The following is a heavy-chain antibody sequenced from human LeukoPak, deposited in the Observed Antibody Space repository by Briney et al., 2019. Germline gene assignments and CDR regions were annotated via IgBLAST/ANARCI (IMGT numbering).Heavy chain of an antibody. CDR1: GGSFSGYY. D-gene: IGHD5-18*01. J-gene: IGHJ4*02. Sequence: TSETLSLTCAVYGGSFSGYYWSWIRQPPGKGLEWIGEINHSGSTNYNPSLKSRVTISVDTSKNQFSLKLSSVTAADTAVYYCARMGLGTAMAPRFDYWGQGTLVTVSS. CDR3: ARMGLGTAMAPRFDY. V-gene: IGHV4-34*01. CDR2: INHSGST.